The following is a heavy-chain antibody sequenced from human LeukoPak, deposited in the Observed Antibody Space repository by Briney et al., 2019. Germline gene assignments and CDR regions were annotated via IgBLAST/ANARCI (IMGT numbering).Heavy chain of an antibody. CDR3: AREGRSQFNH. CDR2: INHSGST. J-gene: IGHJ5*02. Sequence: PSETLSLTCAVYGGSFSGYYWSWIRQPPGKGLEWIGEINHSGSTNYNPYLKSRVTISVDTSKNQFSLKLSSVTAADTAVYYCAREGRSQFNHWGQGTLVTVSS. V-gene: IGHV4-34*01. CDR1: GGSFSGYY.